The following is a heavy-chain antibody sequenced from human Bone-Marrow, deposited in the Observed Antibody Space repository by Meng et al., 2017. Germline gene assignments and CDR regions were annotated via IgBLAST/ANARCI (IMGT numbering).Heavy chain of an antibody. D-gene: IGHD6-13*01. CDR3: ARGRIAAAGRLDY. J-gene: IGHJ4*02. CDR1: GFTVSSNY. V-gene: IGHV3-30*03. Sequence: GESLKISCAASGFTVSSNYMSWVRQAPGKGLEWVAVISYDGSNKYYADSVKGRFTISRDNSKNTLYLQMNSLRAEDTAVYYCARGRIAAAGRLDYWGQGTLVTVSS. CDR2: ISYDGSNK.